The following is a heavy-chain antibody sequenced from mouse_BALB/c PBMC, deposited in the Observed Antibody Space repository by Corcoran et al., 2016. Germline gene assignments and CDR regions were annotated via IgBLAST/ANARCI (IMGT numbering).Heavy chain of an antibody. D-gene: IGHD1-1*01. Sequence: DVQLQESGPGLVKPSQSLSLTCSVTGYSITSGYYWNWIRQFPGNKLEWMGYINYDGSNNYNPSLKNRFSITRDTSKNQFFLKLNSVTTEDTGTYYCARTPIYYYDSNYDYWGQGTTLTVSS. V-gene: IGHV3-6*02. CDR2: INYDGSN. CDR3: ARTPIYYYDSNYDY. J-gene: IGHJ2*01. CDR1: GYSITSGYY.